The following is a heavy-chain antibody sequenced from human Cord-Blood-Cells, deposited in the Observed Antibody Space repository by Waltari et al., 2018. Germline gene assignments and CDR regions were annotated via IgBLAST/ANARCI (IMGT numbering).Heavy chain of an antibody. CDR3: ARGAWQWVHAGFDP. V-gene: IGHV1-8*03. Sequence: QVQLVQSGAEVKKPGASVKVSCKASGYTFTSYDINWVRQATGQGLEWMGWMNPTKGKTGYAPKFQGMVTITRNTSISTAYMERSSLRSEDTAVYYCARGAWQWVHAGFDPWGQGTLVTVSS. J-gene: IGHJ5*02. CDR2: MNPTKGKT. CDR1: GYTFTSYD. D-gene: IGHD6-19*01.